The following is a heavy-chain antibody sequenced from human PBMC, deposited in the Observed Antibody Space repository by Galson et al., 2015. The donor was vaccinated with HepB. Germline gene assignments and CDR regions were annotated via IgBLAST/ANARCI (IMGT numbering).Heavy chain of an antibody. CDR1: GFTFSSYG. J-gene: IGHJ4*02. CDR2: IRYDGSNK. D-gene: IGHD1-26*01. CDR3: AKAAVGIVGATTRD. V-gene: IGHV3-30*02. Sequence: LRLSCAASGFTFSSYGMHWVRQAPGKGLEWVAFIRYDGSNKYYADSVKGRFTISRDNSKNTLYLQMNSLRAEDTAVYYCAKAAVGIVGATTRDWGQGTLVTVSS.